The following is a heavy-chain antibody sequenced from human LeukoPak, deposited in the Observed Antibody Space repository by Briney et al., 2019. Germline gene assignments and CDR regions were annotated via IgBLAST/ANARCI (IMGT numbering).Heavy chain of an antibody. CDR3: AKARYSGSYGGGYFDY. CDR1: GFTFSSYA. CDR2: ISGSGGST. D-gene: IGHD1-26*01. Sequence: PGGSLRLSCAASGFTFSSYAMSWVRQAPGKGLEWVSAISGSGGSTYYADSVKGRFTISRDNSKNTLCLQMNSLRAEDTAVYYCAKARYSGSYGGGYFDYWGQGTLDTVSS. V-gene: IGHV3-23*01. J-gene: IGHJ4*02.